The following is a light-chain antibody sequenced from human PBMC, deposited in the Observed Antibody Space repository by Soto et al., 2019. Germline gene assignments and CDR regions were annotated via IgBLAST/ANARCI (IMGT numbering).Light chain of an antibody. CDR3: QQGYSARYT. J-gene: IGKJ2*01. V-gene: IGKV3-15*01. CDR2: GAS. CDR1: QSVSSN. Sequence: EIVMTQSPATLSVSPGERATLSCRASQSVSSNLAWYQQKPGQAPRLLIYGASTRATGIPARFSGSGSGTEFTLTISSLQSEDFAVYYCQQGYSARYTFGPGTKLEI.